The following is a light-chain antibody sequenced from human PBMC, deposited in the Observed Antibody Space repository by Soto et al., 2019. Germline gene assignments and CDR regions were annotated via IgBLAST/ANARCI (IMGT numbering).Light chain of an antibody. Sequence: EIVLTQSPGTLSLSPGERATLSCRASQSVSSNYLTWYQQKPGQAPRLLIYGASSRASGIPDRFIGSGSGTDFTLTISRLEPEDFAVYSCQQYGSSPFTFGPGTKVDIK. CDR3: QQYGSSPFT. CDR1: QSVSSNY. J-gene: IGKJ3*01. V-gene: IGKV3-20*01. CDR2: GAS.